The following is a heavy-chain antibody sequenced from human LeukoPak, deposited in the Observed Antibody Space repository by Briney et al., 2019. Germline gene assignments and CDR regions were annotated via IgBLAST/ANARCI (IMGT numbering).Heavy chain of an antibody. Sequence: GSLRLSCAASGFTFSSYWMSWVRQAPGKGLEWVANIKQDGSEKYYVDSVKGRFTISRDNAKNSLYLQMNSLRAEDTAVYYCARVMIQLWYAFDYWGQGTLVTVSS. D-gene: IGHD5-18*01. J-gene: IGHJ4*02. CDR3: ARVMIQLWYAFDY. V-gene: IGHV3-7*01. CDR2: IKQDGSEK. CDR1: GFTFSSYW.